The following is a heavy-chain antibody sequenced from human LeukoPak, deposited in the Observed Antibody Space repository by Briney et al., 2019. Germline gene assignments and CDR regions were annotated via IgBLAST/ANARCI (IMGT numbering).Heavy chain of an antibody. CDR3: ARGVEPLAANTLAY. J-gene: IGHJ4*02. Sequence: GGSLRLFCAASGFTVIINDMTWVRQAPGKGLECVSVLYSDGNTKYADSVQSRFTISRDNSKNTLYLEMNSLSPDDTAVYYCARGVEPLAANTLAYWGQGTLVTVSS. V-gene: IGHV3-53*01. CDR1: GFTVIIND. D-gene: IGHD1-14*01. CDR2: LYSDGNT.